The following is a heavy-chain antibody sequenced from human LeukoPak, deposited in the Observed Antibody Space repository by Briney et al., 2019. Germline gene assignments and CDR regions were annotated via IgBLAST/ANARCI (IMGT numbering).Heavy chain of an antibody. CDR2: ISYGGSNK. D-gene: IGHD2/OR15-2a*01. V-gene: IGHV3-30-3*01. Sequence: GGSLRLSCAASGFTFSSYAMHWVRQAPGKGLEWVAVISYGGSNKYYADSVKGRFTISRDNSKNTLYLQMNSLRAEDTAVYYCARVPRLKLFYYFDYWGQGTLVTVSS. CDR1: GFTFSSYA. J-gene: IGHJ4*02. CDR3: ARVPRLKLFYYFDY.